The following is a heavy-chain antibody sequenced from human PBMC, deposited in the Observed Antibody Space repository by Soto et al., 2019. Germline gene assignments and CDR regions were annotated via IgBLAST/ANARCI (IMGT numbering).Heavy chain of an antibody. CDR3: ARDWYYYDSSGYYFDY. CDR1: GYSISSGYY. CDR2: IYHSGST. Sequence: SETLSLTCAVSGYSISSGYYWGWIRQPPGKGLEWIGSIYHSGSTYYNPSLKSRVTISVDTSKNQFSLKLSSVTAADTAVYYCARDWYYYDSSGYYFDYWGQETLVTVSS. V-gene: IGHV4-38-2*02. J-gene: IGHJ4*02. D-gene: IGHD3-22*01.